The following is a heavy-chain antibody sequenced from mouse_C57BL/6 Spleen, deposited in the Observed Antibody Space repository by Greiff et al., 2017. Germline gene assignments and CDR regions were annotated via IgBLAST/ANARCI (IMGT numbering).Heavy chain of an antibody. CDR2: IRNKANNHAT. Sequence: EVKLQESGGGLVQPGGSMKLSCAASGFTFSDAWMDWVRQSPEKGLEWVAEIRNKANNHATYYAESVKGRFTISRDDSKSSVYLQMNSLRAEDTGIYYCTRLSGYDGYFDVWGTGTTVTVSS. CDR3: TRLSGYDGYFDV. V-gene: IGHV6-6*01. CDR1: GFTFSDAW. D-gene: IGHD2-2*01. J-gene: IGHJ1*03.